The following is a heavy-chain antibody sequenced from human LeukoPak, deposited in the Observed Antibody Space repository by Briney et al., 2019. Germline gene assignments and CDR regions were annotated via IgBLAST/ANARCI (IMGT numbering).Heavy chain of an antibody. CDR2: ISWDSGAI. Sequence: PGGSLRLSCAASGFSFHDFAMQWVRQAPGKGLEWVSGISWDSGAIGYVDSVKGRFTISRDNARNSLYLQMNSLRVEDTALYYCAKVHCNRFSCYSGSSSWYGDAFDVWGQGTLVTVSS. CDR3: AKVHCNRFSCYSGSSSWYGDAFDV. D-gene: IGHD6-13*01. V-gene: IGHV3-9*01. J-gene: IGHJ3*01. CDR1: GFSFHDFA.